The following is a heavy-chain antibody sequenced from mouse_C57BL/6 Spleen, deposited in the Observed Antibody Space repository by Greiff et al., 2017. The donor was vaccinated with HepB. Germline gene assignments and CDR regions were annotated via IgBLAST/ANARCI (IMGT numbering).Heavy chain of an antibody. CDR3: ARDYSNFDY. CDR2: IHPNSGST. CDR1: GYTFTSYW. D-gene: IGHD2-5*01. V-gene: IGHV1-64*01. J-gene: IGHJ2*01. Sequence: QVQLQQSGAELVKPGASVKLSCKASGYTFTSYWMHWVKQRPGQGLEWIGMIHPNSGSTNYNEKFKSKATLTVDKSSSTAYMQLGSLTAEDSAVYCCARDYSNFDYWGQGTTLTVSS.